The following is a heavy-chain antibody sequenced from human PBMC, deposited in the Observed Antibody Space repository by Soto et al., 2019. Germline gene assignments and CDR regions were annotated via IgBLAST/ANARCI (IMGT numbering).Heavy chain of an antibody. CDR3: ARITVTTNYYYYYMEV. V-gene: IGHV2-26*01. CDR2: IFSNDEK. CDR1: GFSLSNARMG. J-gene: IGHJ6*03. Sequence: SGPTLVNPXETLTLTCTVSGFSLSNARMGVSWIRQPPGKALEWLAHIFSNDEKSYSTSLKSRLTISKDTSKSQGVLTMTNMDPVDTATYYCARITVTTNYYYYYMEVWGKGTTVTVSS. D-gene: IGHD4-17*01.